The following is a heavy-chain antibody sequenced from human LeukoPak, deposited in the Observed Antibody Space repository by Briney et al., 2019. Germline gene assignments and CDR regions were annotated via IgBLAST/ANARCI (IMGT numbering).Heavy chain of an antibody. V-gene: IGHV3-21*01. CDR3: AELGITMIGGV. CDR1: GFTFSSYS. J-gene: IGHJ6*04. Sequence: GGSLRLSCAASGFTFSSYSMNWVRQAPGKGLEWVSSVSGSSSYIYYADSVKGRFTISRDNAKKSLYLQMNSLRAEDTAVYYCAELGITMIGGVWGKGTTVTISS. D-gene: IGHD3-10*02. CDR2: VSGSSSYI.